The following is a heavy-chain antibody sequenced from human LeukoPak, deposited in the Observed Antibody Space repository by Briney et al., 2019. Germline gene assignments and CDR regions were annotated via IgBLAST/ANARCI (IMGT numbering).Heavy chain of an antibody. V-gene: IGHV4-59*01. Sequence: SETLSLTCTVSGASISSDYWSWIRQPPGKGLQWIGYVYYSGSTNYSPSPKSRVTISLDTSRTHFSLKLSSVTTADTAVYYCARSSNTSLFLWGQGTLVTVSS. CDR2: VYYSGST. CDR1: GASISSDY. D-gene: IGHD3-3*02. J-gene: IGHJ4*02. CDR3: ARSSNTSLFL.